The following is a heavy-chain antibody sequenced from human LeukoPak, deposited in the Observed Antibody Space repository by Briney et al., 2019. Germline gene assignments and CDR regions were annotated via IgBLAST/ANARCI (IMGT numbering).Heavy chain of an antibody. Sequence: EASVKVSCKASGGTFSSYAIRWVRQAPGQGLEWMGRIIPILGIANYAQKFQGRVTITADKSTSTAYMELSSLRSEDTAVYYCAREGEFGWLQLSSFFDYWGQGTLVTVSS. CDR1: GGTFSSYA. J-gene: IGHJ4*02. V-gene: IGHV1-69*04. D-gene: IGHD5-12*01. CDR3: AREGEFGWLQLSSFFDY. CDR2: IIPILGIA.